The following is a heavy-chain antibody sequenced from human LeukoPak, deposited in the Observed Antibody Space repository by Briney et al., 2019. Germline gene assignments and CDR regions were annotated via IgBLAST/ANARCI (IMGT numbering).Heavy chain of an antibody. CDR2: ISTSSSYI. CDR3: ARDPSIGDSGYDYGFDY. D-gene: IGHD5-12*01. V-gene: IGHV3-21*01. Sequence: GGSLRLSCAASGFTFSSYSMNWVRQAPGEGLEWVSSISTSSSYIYYADSVKGRFTISRDNAKNSLYLQMNSLRAEDTAVYYCARDPSIGDSGYDYGFDYWGQGTLVTVSS. J-gene: IGHJ4*02. CDR1: GFTFSSYS.